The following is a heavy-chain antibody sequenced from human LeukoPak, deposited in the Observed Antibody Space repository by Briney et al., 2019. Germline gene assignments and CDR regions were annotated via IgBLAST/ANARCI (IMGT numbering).Heavy chain of an antibody. D-gene: IGHD5-24*01. CDR3: ARGAGYNYPYYFDY. CDR1: GFTVSSNY. V-gene: IGHV3-53*01. CDR2: IYGGGNI. Sequence: GGSLRLSCAASGFTVSSNYMNSVRQAPGKGLEWVSVIYGGGNIYYADSVKGRFTISRDNSKNTLYLQMNSPRAEDTAVYYCARGAGYNYPYYFDYWGQGTLVTVSS. J-gene: IGHJ4*02.